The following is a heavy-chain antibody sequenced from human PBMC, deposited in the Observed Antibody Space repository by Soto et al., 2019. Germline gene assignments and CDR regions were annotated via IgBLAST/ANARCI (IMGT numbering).Heavy chain of an antibody. CDR3: ARPDLDYDFWSGTDY. J-gene: IGHJ4*02. D-gene: IGHD3-3*01. CDR1: GFTFSSYA. Sequence: GGSLRLSCAASGFTFSSYAMHWVRQAPGKGLEWVAVISYDGSNKYYADSVKGRFTISRDNSKNTLYLQMNSLRAEDTAVYYCARPDLDYDFWSGTDYWGQGTLVTVSS. V-gene: IGHV3-30-3*01. CDR2: ISYDGSNK.